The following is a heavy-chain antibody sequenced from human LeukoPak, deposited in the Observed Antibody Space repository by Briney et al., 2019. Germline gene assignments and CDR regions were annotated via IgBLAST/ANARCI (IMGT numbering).Heavy chain of an antibody. Sequence: PSETLSLTCTVSGDTFSDYHWSWIRQPPGKRLEWIGLIYARGYTNYNPSLSRRGIMSLDTSKKQLALRLSCVSAADTAVYYCARDGLYSNGYSYFDCWGQGILVTVSP. CDR3: ARDGLYSNGYSYFDC. J-gene: IGHJ4*02. D-gene: IGHD3-22*01. CDR1: GDTFSDYH. CDR2: IYARGYT. V-gene: IGHV4-4*07.